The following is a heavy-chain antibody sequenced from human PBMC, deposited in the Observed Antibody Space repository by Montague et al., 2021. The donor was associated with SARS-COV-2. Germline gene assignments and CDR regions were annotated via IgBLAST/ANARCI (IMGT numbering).Heavy chain of an antibody. CDR1: GFTFGDHA. CDR3: AKDFDYYDSSGYFDY. V-gene: IGHV3-9*01. D-gene: IGHD3-22*01. J-gene: IGHJ4*02. Sequence: SLRLSCAVSGFTFGDHAMHWVRQAPGKGPEWISGITWDSATLGYADSVKGRFAISRDNAKNSLYLQMNSLRAEDTALCYCAKDFDYYDSSGYFDYWGQGTLVTVSS. CDR2: ITWDSATL.